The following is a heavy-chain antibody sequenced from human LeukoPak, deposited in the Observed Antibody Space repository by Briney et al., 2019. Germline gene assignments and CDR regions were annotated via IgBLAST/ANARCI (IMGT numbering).Heavy chain of an antibody. D-gene: IGHD5-12*01. CDR2: IWYDGSKM. V-gene: IGHV3-33*01. Sequence: GGSLRLSCVVSGFTFSSYGMHWLRQAPGKGLEWVAVIWYDGSKMFYGDSVKGRFSVSRDDSKNTLYLQMSSLRAEDTAVYYCARARFSGYNYGYYYYGMDVWGQGATVTVSS. CDR1: GFTFSSYG. CDR3: ARARFSGYNYGYYYYGMDV. J-gene: IGHJ6*02.